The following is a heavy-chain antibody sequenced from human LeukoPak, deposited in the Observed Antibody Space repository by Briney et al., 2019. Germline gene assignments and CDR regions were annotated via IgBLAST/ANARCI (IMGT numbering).Heavy chain of an antibody. CDR3: ARAMSIAARLQTIFDY. J-gene: IGHJ4*02. V-gene: IGHV4-59*08. D-gene: IGHD6-6*01. Sequence: PSETLSLTCTVSGGSISSYYWSWIRQPPGKGLEWIGYIYYSGSTNYNPSLKSRVTISVDSSTNHFSLNLTSVTAADTAVYYCARAMSIAARLQTIFDYWGQGTLVTVSS. CDR1: GGSISSYY. CDR2: IYYSGST.